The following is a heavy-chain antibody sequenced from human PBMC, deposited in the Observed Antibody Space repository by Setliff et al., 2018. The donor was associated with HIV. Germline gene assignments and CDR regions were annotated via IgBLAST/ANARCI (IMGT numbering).Heavy chain of an antibody. V-gene: IGHV3-30*04. CDR2: ISFDGKNA. CDR1: GFTFTNYA. CDR3: TAGHYGPNP. Sequence: GGSLRLSCAASGFTFTNYAMHWVRQAPGKGLEWLAVISFDGKNAHYTGSVEGRFTISRDNSKNTHYLQLNSLRSDDTAVYYCTAGHYGPNPWGQGTPVTVSS. D-gene: IGHD3-10*01. J-gene: IGHJ5*01.